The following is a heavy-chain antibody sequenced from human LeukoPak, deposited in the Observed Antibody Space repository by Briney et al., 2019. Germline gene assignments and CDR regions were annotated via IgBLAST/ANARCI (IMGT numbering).Heavy chain of an antibody. CDR1: GGSISSGGDY. V-gene: IGHV4-31*03. J-gene: IGHJ3*02. Sequence: KPSETLSLTCTVSGGSISSGGDYWSWLRQHPGKGLEWIGYIYYSGSTYYNPSLKSRVTISVDTSKNQFSLKLSSVTAADTAVYYCARGGNAFDIWGQGTMVTVSS. D-gene: IGHD1-26*01. CDR3: ARGGNAFDI. CDR2: IYYSGST.